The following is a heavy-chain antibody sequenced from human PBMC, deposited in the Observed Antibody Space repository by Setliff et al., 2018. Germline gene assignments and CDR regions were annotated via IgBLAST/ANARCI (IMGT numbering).Heavy chain of an antibody. D-gene: IGHD2-2*02. Sequence: SETLSLTCAVSGFSITSGYYWGWIRQAPGKGLEWIGSLYHSGTTYYNPSLKRRVTISLDTSKNHFSLNLNSVTAADTAVYFCARHRSHCTMTTCYNNWFDPWGQGTLVTVSS. CDR3: ARHRSHCTMTTCYNNWFDP. J-gene: IGHJ5*02. V-gene: IGHV4-38-2*01. CDR1: GFSITSGYY. CDR2: LYHSGTT.